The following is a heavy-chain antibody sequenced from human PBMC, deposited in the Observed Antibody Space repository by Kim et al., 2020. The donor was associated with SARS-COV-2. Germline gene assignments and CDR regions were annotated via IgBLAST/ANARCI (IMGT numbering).Heavy chain of an antibody. D-gene: IGHD3-10*01. CDR3: ARDVPRAVTMVRGVILFWFDP. CDR2: IYWNGGST. V-gene: IGHV3-20*01. Sequence: GGSLRLSCAASGFTFDDYGMSWVRQAPGKGLEWVSGIYWNGGSTGYADSVKGRFTISRDNAKNSLYLQMNSLRAEDTALYHCARDVPRAVTMVRGVILFWFDPWGQGTLFTVSS. CDR1: GFTFDDYG. J-gene: IGHJ5*02.